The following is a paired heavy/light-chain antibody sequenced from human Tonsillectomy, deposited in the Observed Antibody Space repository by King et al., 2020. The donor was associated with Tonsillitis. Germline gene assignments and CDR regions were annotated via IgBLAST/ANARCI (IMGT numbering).Light chain of an antibody. V-gene: IGKV3-20*01. Sequence: EIVLTQSPGTLSLSPGERATLSCRASQSVSSSYLAWYQQKPGQAPRLLIYGASSRATGIPDRFSGSGSGTDFTLTISRLEPEDFAVYYCQQYGSSPTFGGGTKVEIK. CDR3: QQYGSSPT. CDR1: QSVSSSY. CDR2: GAS. J-gene: IGKJ4*01.
Heavy chain of an antibody. Sequence: QVQLVESGGGLVKPGGSLRLSCAASGFTFSDYYMSWIRQAPGKGLEWVSYISSSSSYTNYADSVKGRFTISRDNAKNSLYLQMNSLRAEDTAVYYCARDPPPYSSTRLPYFDYWGQGTLVTVSS. CDR2: ISSSSSYT. J-gene: IGHJ4*02. CDR3: ARDPPPYSSTRLPYFDY. CDR1: GFTFSDYY. V-gene: IGHV3-11*06. D-gene: IGHD6-13*01.